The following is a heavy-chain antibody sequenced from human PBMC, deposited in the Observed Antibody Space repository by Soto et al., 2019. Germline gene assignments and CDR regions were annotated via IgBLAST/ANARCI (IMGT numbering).Heavy chain of an antibody. J-gene: IGHJ3*02. CDR3: ARHCSGGSCYSDAFDI. Sequence: QVQLQESGPGLVKPSETLSLTCTVSGGSISRYYWSWIRQPPGKGLEWIGYIYYSGSTNYNPSLKSRVTISVDTSKNQVALKLSSVSAADTAVYYCARHCSGGSCYSDAFDIWGQGTMVTVSS. D-gene: IGHD2-15*01. CDR1: GGSISRYY. CDR2: IYYSGST. V-gene: IGHV4-59*08.